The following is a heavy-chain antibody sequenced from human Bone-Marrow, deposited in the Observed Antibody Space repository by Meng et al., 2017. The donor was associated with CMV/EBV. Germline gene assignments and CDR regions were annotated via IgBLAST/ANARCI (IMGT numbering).Heavy chain of an antibody. J-gene: IGHJ5*02. Sequence: QVQLQQGGAGLLQPCETLSLTCAVYGGSFSGYYWSWIRQPPGRGLEWIAEINHSGNTNYNPSLKSRVTISVDTSKNQFSLKLSSVTAADTAVYYCATVGPGMNWFDPWDQGTLVTVSS. CDR2: INHSGNT. CDR3: ATVGPGMNWFDP. CDR1: GGSFSGYY. V-gene: IGHV4-34*01.